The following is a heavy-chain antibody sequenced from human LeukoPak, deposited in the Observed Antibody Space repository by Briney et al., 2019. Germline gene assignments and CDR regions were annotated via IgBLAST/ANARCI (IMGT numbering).Heavy chain of an antibody. CDR1: GFTFSSYS. V-gene: IGHV3-21*01. CDR2: ISSFSNYI. CDR3: ARGRGGMATIKPH. D-gene: IGHD5-24*01. J-gene: IGHJ4*02. Sequence: GGSLRLSCAASGFTFSSYSMNWVRQAPGKGLEWVSFISSFSNYIYYADSVKGRFTISRDNAKNSLYLQMNSLRAKDTAVYYCARGRGGMATIKPHWGQGTLVTVSS.